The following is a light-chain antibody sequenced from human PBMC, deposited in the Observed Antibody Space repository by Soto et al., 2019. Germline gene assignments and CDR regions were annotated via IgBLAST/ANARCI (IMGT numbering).Light chain of an antibody. CDR2: GAS. CDR3: QQFENWPPWT. Sequence: EIVMTQSPGTLSVSPGERATLSCRASQSVSSNLAWYQQKPGQAPRLLIYGASTRAAGIPARFSGSGSGTDFTLTISSLQSEDFAVYYCQQFENWPPWTFGQGTKVEIK. V-gene: IGKV3-15*01. J-gene: IGKJ1*01. CDR1: QSVSSN.